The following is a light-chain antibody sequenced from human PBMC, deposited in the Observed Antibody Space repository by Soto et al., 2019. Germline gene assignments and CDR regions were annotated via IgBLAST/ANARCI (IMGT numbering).Light chain of an antibody. CDR2: DAS. CDR3: QQRNTWPLT. Sequence: EIVLTQSPATLSLSPGERATLSCRASQTISRYLAWYQQKPGQAPRLLIYDASNRATGIPARFSGSGSGTDFTLTISSLEPEDFAMYYCQQRNTWPLTFGGGTKVEIK. V-gene: IGKV3-11*01. CDR1: QTISRY. J-gene: IGKJ4*01.